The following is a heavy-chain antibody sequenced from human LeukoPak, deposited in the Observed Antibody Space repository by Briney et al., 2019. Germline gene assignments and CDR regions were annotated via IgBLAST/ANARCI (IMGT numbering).Heavy chain of an antibody. CDR1: GGTFSSYA. D-gene: IGHD3-22*01. CDR2: IIAIFGTA. Sequence: SVKVSCKASGGTFSSYAISWVRQAPGQGLEWMGMIIAIFGTANYAQKFQGRVTITTDESTSTAYMELSSLRSEDTAVYYCARGGGAYDSSGYALDYWGQGTLVTVSS. J-gene: IGHJ4*02. CDR3: ARGGGAYDSSGYALDY. V-gene: IGHV1-69*05.